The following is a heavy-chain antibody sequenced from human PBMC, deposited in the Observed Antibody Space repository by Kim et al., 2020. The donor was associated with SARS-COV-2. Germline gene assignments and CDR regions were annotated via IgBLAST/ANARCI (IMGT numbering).Heavy chain of an antibody. D-gene: IGHD1-26*01. V-gene: IGHV3-23*01. CDR2: IRGSGGST. Sequence: GGSLRLSCAASGFTFSSYAMSWVRQVPGKGLEWVSAIRGSGGSTYHADSVKGRLTISSDNTKNTLYLKMNSLRAEDTAVYYCAKAHDPGIVGAVFDYWGQGTLVTVSS. CDR1: GFTFSSYA. J-gene: IGHJ4*02. CDR3: AKAHDPGIVGAVFDY.